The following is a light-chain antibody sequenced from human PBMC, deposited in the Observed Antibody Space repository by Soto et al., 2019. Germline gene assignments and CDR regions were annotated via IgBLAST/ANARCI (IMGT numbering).Light chain of an antibody. CDR2: AAS. CDR3: QKYNSAPQVT. CDR1: QGVSSH. V-gene: IGKV1-27*01. Sequence: IQLTQSPSSLSASVGDRVTITCRASQGVSSHLAWYQQKPGKAPKLLIYAASTLQSGVPSRFSGSGSGTDFTLTISSLQPEDVATYYCQKYNSAPQVTFGQGKRLEIK. J-gene: IGKJ5*01.